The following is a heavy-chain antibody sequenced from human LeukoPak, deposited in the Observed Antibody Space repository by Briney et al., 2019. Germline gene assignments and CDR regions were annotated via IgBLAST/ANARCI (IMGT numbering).Heavy chain of an antibody. D-gene: IGHD3-22*01. CDR1: GFTFSSYS. J-gene: IGHJ4*02. CDR2: ISSSSSYI. Sequence: GGSLRLSCAASGFTFSSYSMNWVRQAPGKGLEWVSSISSSSSYIYYADSVKGRFTISRDNAKNSLYLQMNSLRAEDTAVYYCARDLRYYDSSGHEGYFHYWGQGTLVTVSS. CDR3: ARDLRYYDSSGHEGYFHY. V-gene: IGHV3-21*01.